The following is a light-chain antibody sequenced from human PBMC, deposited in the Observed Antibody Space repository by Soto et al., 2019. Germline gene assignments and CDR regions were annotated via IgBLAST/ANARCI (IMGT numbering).Light chain of an antibody. CDR2: KAS. CDR3: QQYNSYSPLT. V-gene: IGKV1-5*03. CDR1: QSISSW. J-gene: IGKJ4*01. Sequence: TQSPSTLSASVGDRVTITCRASQSISSWLAWYQQKPGKAPKLLIYKASSLESGVPSRFSGSGSGTESTLTLSSLQPDDFATYYCQQYNSYSPLTFGGGTKVDIK.